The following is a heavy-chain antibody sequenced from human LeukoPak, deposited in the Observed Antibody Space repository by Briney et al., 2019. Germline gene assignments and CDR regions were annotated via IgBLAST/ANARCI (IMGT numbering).Heavy chain of an antibody. CDR3: ARVSMRVRGARRFDP. CDR1: GYTFTSYG. V-gene: IGHV1-8*01. J-gene: IGHJ5*02. D-gene: IGHD3-10*01. CDR2: MSPDSGKT. Sequence: ASVKVSCKASGYTFTSYGVNWVRQATGQGLEWMGWMSPDSGKTGYAQKFQGRVTMTRNTSISTAYLDLSSLTSEDTAVYYCARVSMRVRGARRFDPWGQGTLVTVSS.